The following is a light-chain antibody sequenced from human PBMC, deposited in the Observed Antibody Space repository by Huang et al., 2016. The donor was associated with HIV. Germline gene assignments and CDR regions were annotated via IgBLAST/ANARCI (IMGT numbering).Light chain of an antibody. CDR2: AAS. J-gene: IGKJ4*01. CDR1: QDISHW. V-gene: IGKV1-12*01. Sequence: DIQMTQSPSSVSASVGDRVTITCRASQDISHWLAWYQQKPGKAPKLLLYAASSFQSGVPSRFSGSGSGTDFTLTIHSLQPEDFATYYCQQANSFPPLTFGGGTKVEIK. CDR3: QQANSFPPLT.